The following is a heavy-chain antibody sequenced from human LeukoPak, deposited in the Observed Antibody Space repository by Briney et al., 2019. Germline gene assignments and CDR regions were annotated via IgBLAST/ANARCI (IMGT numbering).Heavy chain of an antibody. CDR3: AKDMMVRGVTD. D-gene: IGHD3-10*01. J-gene: IGHJ4*02. CDR2: LNIDGGTT. Sequence: GGSLRLSCAASGFTFSNYWMLWVRQAPGKGLVWVSRLNIDGGTTIYADSVKGRFTISRDNAKNTLYLQMNSLRAEDTAVYYCAKDMMVRGVTDWGQGTLVIVSS. V-gene: IGHV3-74*01. CDR1: GFTFSNYW.